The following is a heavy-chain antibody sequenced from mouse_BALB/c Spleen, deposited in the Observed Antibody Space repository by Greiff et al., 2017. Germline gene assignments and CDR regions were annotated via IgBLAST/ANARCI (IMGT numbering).Heavy chain of an antibody. D-gene: IGHD3-1*01. J-gene: IGHJ2*01. CDR3: ARDRGGEQLGFDY. Sequence: LQESGPGLVAPSQSLSITCTVSGFSLTSYGVHWVRQPPGKGLEWLGVIWAGGSTNYNSALMSRLSISKDNSKSQVFLKMNSLQTDDTAMYYCARDRGGEQLGFDYWGQGTTLTVSS. CDR1: GFSLTSYG. CDR2: IWAGGST. V-gene: IGHV2-9*02.